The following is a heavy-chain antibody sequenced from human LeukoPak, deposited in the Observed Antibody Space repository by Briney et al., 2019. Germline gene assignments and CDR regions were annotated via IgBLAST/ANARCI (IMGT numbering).Heavy chain of an antibody. D-gene: IGHD1-26*01. Sequence: PGGSLRLSCAASGFTFSSYGMHWVRQAPGKGLEWVAVISYDGSNKYYADSVKGRFTISRDNSKNTLYLQMNNLRAEDTAVYYCARGGTSGFDYWGQGTLVTVSS. CDR3: ARGGTSGFDY. CDR1: GFTFSSYG. V-gene: IGHV3-30*03. CDR2: ISYDGSNK. J-gene: IGHJ4*02.